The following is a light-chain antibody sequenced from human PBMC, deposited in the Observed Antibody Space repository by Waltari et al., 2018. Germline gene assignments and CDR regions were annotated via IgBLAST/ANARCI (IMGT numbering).Light chain of an antibody. CDR2: AYN. Sequence: SSELTPDPAVSVALGQTVRITCQGDSVRNSYASWYQQKTGQGPVLILYAYNNRPSGCPARFSASNSGATASLTIAGAQAEDEADYYCYCRESGGYRRVFGGGTKLTVL. V-gene: IGLV3-19*01. J-gene: IGLJ3*02. CDR1: SVRNSY. CDR3: YCRESGGYRRV.